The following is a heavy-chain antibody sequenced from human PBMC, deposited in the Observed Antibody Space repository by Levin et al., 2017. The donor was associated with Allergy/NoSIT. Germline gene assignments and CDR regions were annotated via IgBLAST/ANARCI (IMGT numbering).Heavy chain of an antibody. CDR1: GFPFSNYA. CDR2: ISGSGAST. V-gene: IGHV3-23*01. CDR3: AKGGPNYNWNSRGAFDI. D-gene: IGHD1-7*01. J-gene: IGHJ3*02. Sequence: LSLTCAASGFPFSNYAMSWIRQAPGKGLEWVSGISGSGASTYYADSVKGRFTISRDNSKNTLYVQMNNLRAEDTAVYYCAKGGPNYNWNSRGAFDIWGQGTMVTVSS.